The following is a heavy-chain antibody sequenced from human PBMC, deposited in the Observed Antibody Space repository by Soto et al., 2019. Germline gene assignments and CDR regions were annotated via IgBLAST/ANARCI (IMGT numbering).Heavy chain of an antibody. Sequence: EVQLLESGGGLVQPGGSLRLSCAASGFTFSSYAMSWVRQAPGKGLEWVSAISGSGGSTYYADSVKGRFTISRDNSKNTLYLQMNSLRAEDTAVYYCAKGGAVKKGKVALSPFVYWGQGTLVTVSS. V-gene: IGHV3-23*01. D-gene: IGHD3-3*01. CDR3: AKGGAVKKGKVALSPFVY. CDR1: GFTFSSYA. CDR2: ISGSGGST. J-gene: IGHJ4*02.